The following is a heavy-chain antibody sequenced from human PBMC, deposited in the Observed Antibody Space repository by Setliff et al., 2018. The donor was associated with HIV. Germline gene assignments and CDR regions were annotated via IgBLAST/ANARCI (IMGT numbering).Heavy chain of an antibody. D-gene: IGHD3-9*01. CDR3: ARGTTYYDMSGYSYMDV. Sequence: GGSLRLSCAASGFTFDYYGMSWVRQAPGKGLEWVSGINWNGGSTGYADSVKGRFTISRDNAKNSLFLQMNSLRAEDTALYYCARGTTYYDMSGYSYMDVWGKGATVTVS. CDR1: GFTFDYYG. J-gene: IGHJ6*03. CDR2: INWNGGST. V-gene: IGHV3-20*04.